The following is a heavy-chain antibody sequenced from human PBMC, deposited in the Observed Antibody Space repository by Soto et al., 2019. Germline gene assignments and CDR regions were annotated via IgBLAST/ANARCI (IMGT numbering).Heavy chain of an antibody. Sequence: SVKVSFKASGGTFSSYAISWLRQAPGQGLEWMGGIIPIFGTANYAQKFQGRVTITADESTSTAYMELSSLRSEDTAVYYCARDRGYYYDSSGYYLPFDYWGQGTLVTVSS. J-gene: IGHJ4*02. D-gene: IGHD3-22*01. V-gene: IGHV1-69*13. CDR2: IIPIFGTA. CDR1: GGTFSSYA. CDR3: ARDRGYYYDSSGYYLPFDY.